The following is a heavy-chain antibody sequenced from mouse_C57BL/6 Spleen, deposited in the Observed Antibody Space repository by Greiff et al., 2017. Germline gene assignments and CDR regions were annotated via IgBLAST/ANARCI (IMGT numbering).Heavy chain of an antibody. Sequence: VQLQQSGPELVKPGASVKISCKASGYTFTDYYMNWVKQSHGKSLEWIGDINPNNGGTSYNQKFKGKDTLTVDKSSSTAYMELRSLTSEDSAVYYCARGDYYGSSSAWFAYWGQGTLVTVSA. CDR3: ARGDYYGSSSAWFAY. D-gene: IGHD1-1*01. V-gene: IGHV1-26*01. CDR1: GYTFTDYY. J-gene: IGHJ3*01. CDR2: INPNNGGT.